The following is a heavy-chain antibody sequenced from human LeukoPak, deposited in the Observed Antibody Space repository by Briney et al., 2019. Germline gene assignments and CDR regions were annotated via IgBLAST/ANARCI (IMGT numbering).Heavy chain of an antibody. CDR2: IYTSGST. J-gene: IGHJ2*01. V-gene: IGHV4-39*07. Sequence: PSETLSLTCTVSGGSISSSSYYWGWIRQPPGKGLEWIGRIYTSGSTYYTPSLKSRISMSVDTSKNQFSLNLRSVTAADTAVYYCARGGPSFDLWGRGTLVTVSS. CDR1: GGSISSSSYY. CDR3: ARGGPSFDL.